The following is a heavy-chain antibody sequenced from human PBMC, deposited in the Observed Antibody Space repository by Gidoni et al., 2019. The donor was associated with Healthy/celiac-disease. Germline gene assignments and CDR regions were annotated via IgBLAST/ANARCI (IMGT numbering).Heavy chain of an antibody. Sequence: EVQLVESGGGLVKPGGSLRLSCAASVFTFSSYSMNWVRQAPGKGLKWVSSISSSSSYIYYADSVKGRFTISRDNAKNSLYLQMNSLRAEDTAVYYSAREFPLTTVTNGVLDLWGRGTLVTVSS. CDR2: ISSSSSYI. CDR1: VFTFSSYS. D-gene: IGHD4-17*01. CDR3: AREFPLTTVTNGVLDL. J-gene: IGHJ2*01. V-gene: IGHV3-21*01.